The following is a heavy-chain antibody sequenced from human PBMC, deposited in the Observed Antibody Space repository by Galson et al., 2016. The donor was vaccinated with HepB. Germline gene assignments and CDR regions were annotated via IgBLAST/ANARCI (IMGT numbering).Heavy chain of an antibody. CDR2: IWNDGSNK. D-gene: IGHD3-10*01. CDR1: GFTFSSYG. Sequence: SLRLSCAASGFTFSSYGMHWVRQAPGKGLEWLAGIWNDGSNKYYVDSVKGRFTISRDNSKNTVYLQMRTRRVEDTAIYYCAKVQRSGTYYNGRGFGPAFDNWGQGTLVTVSS. J-gene: IGHJ4*02. V-gene: IGHV3-33*06. CDR3: AKVQRSGTYYNGRGFGPAFDN.